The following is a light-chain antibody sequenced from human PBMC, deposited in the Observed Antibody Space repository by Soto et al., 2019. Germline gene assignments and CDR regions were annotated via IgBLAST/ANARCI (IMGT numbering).Light chain of an antibody. J-gene: IGKJ1*01. CDR1: QSSSNY. CDR2: SAA. CDR3: QKYNSALWT. V-gene: IGKV1-27*01. Sequence: DIQMTQYPSSLSASVGDSVTITYRASQSSSNYLARDPQTPGQVPQLLSYSAAVLQSGVPSRFSGSGSETDFTLTISSLQPEDVATYYFQKYNSALWTFGQGTKGEIK.